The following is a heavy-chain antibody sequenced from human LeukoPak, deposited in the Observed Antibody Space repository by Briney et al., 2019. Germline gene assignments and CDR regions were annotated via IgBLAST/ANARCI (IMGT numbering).Heavy chain of an antibody. J-gene: IGHJ2*01. CDR2: IYHTGST. D-gene: IGHD3/OR15-3a*01. CDR1: GYSTSSGYY. CDR3: ARVGRWTGERRVDWHFDL. V-gene: IGHV4-38-2*01. Sequence: PSETLSLTCAVSGYSTSSGYYWGWIRQPPGKGLEWIGSIYHTGSTYYNPSLKSRVTISVDTSKNQFSLKLSSVTAADTAVYYCARVGRWTGERRVDWHFDLWGRGNLVTVSS.